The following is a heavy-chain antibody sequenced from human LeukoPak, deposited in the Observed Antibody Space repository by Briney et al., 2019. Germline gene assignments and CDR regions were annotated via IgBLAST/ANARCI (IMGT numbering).Heavy chain of an antibody. CDR3: QRSPCIGPIPAVGHYYKDV. Sequence: SETLSLTCAVYGGSFSGYFWSWIRQPPGKGLECIGEINHSGSANYNPSLKSRVTISVDTSKNQFSLKVRSVTAADTAVYYCQRSPCIGPIPAVGHYYKDVWGIGTTVTVSS. CDR2: INHSGSA. CDR1: GGSFSGYF. V-gene: IGHV4-34*01. D-gene: IGHD6-25*01. J-gene: IGHJ6*03.